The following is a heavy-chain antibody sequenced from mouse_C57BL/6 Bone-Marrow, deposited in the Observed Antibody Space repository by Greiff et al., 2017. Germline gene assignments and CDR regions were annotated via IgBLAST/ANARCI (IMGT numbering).Heavy chain of an antibody. CDR1: GYTFTSYW. CDR3: ATPYYSTLYYAMDY. Sequence: QSCKASGYTFTSYWMHWVKQRPGRGLEWIGRIDPNSGGTKYNEKFKSKATLTVDKPSSTAYMQLSSLTSEDSAVYYCATPYYSTLYYAMDYWGQGTSVTVSS. CDR2: IDPNSGGT. D-gene: IGHD2-5*01. V-gene: IGHV1-72*01. J-gene: IGHJ4*01.